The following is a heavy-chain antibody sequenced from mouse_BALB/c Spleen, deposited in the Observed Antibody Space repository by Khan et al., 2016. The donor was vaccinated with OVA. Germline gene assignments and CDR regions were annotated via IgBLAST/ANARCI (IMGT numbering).Heavy chain of an antibody. Sequence: VQLKQSGGDLVKPGGSLKLSCAASGFTFSTYGMSWVRQPPDKRLEWVATISSGGSYTYYPDNVKGRFTFPRDNAKNTLYLQMSSLKSEDTAMYYCARLAYYYNSEGFAYWGQGTLVTVSA. CDR1: GFTFSTYG. J-gene: IGHJ3*01. CDR3: ARLAYYYNSEGFAY. CDR2: ISSGGSYT. D-gene: IGHD1-1*01. V-gene: IGHV5-6*01.